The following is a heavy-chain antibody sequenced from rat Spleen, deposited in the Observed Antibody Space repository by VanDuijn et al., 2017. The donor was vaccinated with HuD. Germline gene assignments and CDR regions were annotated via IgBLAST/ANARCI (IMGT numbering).Heavy chain of an antibody. CDR3: ARAYYSSYPFDY. V-gene: IGHV3-3*01. J-gene: IGHJ2*01. CDR1: GYSITSIYR. Sequence: EVQLQESGPGLVKPSQSLSLTCSVTGYSITSIYRWNWIRRFPGNKLEWMGYINSAGSTNYNPSLKSRISITRDTSKNQFFLQLNSVTTEDTATYYGARAYYSSYPFDYWGQGVMVTVSS. D-gene: IGHD1-2*01. CDR2: INSAGST.